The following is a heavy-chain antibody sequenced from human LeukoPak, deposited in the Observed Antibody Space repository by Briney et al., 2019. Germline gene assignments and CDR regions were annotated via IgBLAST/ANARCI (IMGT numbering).Heavy chain of an antibody. J-gene: IGHJ4*02. CDR2: ISYDGSNK. CDR1: GFAFSSYA. V-gene: IGHV3-30-3*01. D-gene: IGHD3-3*01. CDR3: ARDRVFLEWLLPFDY. Sequence: GGSLRLSCAASGFAFSSYAMHWVRQAPGKGLEWVAVISYDGSNKYYADSVKGRFTISRDNSKNTLYLQMNSLRAEDTAVYYCARDRVFLEWLLPFDYWGQGTLVTVSS.